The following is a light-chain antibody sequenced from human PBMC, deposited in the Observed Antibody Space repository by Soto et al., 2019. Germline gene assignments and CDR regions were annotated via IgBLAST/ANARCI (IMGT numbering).Light chain of an antibody. CDR3: LQHNSFPLP. V-gene: IGKV1-5*03. CDR2: TAS. J-gene: IGKJ4*01. CDR1: QSISSW. Sequence: EIQMTQSHFTLSASVGYRFTITCRASQSISSWLAWYQQKPGKAPKLLIYTASGLESGVPSRFSGSGSGTDFTLTISSLQPEDSAIYYCLQHNSFPLPFGGGTKVDIK.